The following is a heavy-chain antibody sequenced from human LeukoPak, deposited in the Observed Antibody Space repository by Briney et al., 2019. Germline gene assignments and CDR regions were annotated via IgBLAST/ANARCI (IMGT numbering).Heavy chain of an antibody. CDR1: GYSFTSYW. V-gene: IGHV5-51*01. D-gene: IGHD2-2*01. J-gene: IGHJ6*03. Sequence: GESLKISCKGSGYSFTSYWIGWVRQMPGKGLEWMGIIYPGDSDTRYSPSFQGQVTISADKSISPPNLQWSSLTASDTAMYYCARHHCSSTSCPYYYYYYYMDVWGKGTTVTVSS. CDR3: ARHHCSSTSCPYYYYYYYMDV. CDR2: IYPGDSDT.